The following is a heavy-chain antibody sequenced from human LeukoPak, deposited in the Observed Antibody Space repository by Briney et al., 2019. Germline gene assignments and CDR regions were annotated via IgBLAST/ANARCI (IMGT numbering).Heavy chain of an antibody. CDR3: ARYYGSGSFDY. V-gene: IGHV2-26*01. CDR1: GFSLSNARMG. Sequence: SGPTLVNPTETLTLTCTVSGFSLSNARMGVSWIRQPPGKALKWLAHIFSNDEKSYSTSLKSRLTISKDTSKSQVVLTMTNMDPVDTATYYCARYYGSGSFDYWGQGTLVTVSS. J-gene: IGHJ4*02. CDR2: IFSNDEK. D-gene: IGHD3-10*01.